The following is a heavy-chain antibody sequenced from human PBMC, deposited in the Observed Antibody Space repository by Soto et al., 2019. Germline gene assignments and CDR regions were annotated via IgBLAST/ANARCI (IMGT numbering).Heavy chain of an antibody. J-gene: IGHJ5*01. CDR3: AKDHGTYGPNWIDS. Sequence: SETLSLTCTVSGGSVSSSSYYWGWIRQPPGKGLEWIGTIYYTEISYYNPSLKSRVTMSVDTSKNQFSLKLTSVTAVDTAVYYCAKDHGTYGPNWIDSWGQGTLVTVSS. D-gene: IGHD3-10*01. CDR2: IYYTEIS. V-gene: IGHV4-39*07. CDR1: GGSVSSSSYY.